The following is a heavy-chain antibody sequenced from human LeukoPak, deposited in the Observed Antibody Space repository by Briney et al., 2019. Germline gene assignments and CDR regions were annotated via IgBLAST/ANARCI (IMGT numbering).Heavy chain of an antibody. CDR3: ARERDTSMVALDS. Sequence: PGGSLRLSCAASGFTFSSYSLNWVRQAPGKGLEWVSCITSNIYTYYADSVRGRFTISKDNSQNSVYLVMNSLRAEDTAVYYCARERDTSMVALDSWGQGTLVTVSS. V-gene: IGHV3-21*06. CDR2: ITSNIYT. J-gene: IGHJ4*02. CDR1: GFTFSSYS. D-gene: IGHD5-18*01.